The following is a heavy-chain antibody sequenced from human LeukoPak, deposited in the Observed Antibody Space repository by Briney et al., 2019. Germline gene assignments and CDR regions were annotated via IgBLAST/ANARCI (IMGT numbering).Heavy chain of an antibody. V-gene: IGHV3-30*02. Sequence: PGGSLRLSCAASGFTFSIYVMHWVRQAPGKGLEWVAFIWYDGGNKYYADSVKSRFTICRDNSKNTLYMQMYSPRGEDTVLYYSAKDTKAVGATGNWFAPWGQGPLVTVSS. CDR3: AKDTKAVGATGNWFAP. CDR1: GFTFSIYV. J-gene: IGHJ5*02. D-gene: IGHD6-19*01. CDR2: IWYDGGNK.